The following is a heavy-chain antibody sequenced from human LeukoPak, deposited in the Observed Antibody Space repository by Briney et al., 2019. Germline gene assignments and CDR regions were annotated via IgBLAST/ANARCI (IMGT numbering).Heavy chain of an antibody. V-gene: IGHV4-59*08. CDR3: ARHLGLARGSNWLDP. D-gene: IGHD3-16*01. Sequence: PSETLSLTCTVSVGSIGTHYCSWIRQPPGKGLEWIGYISNSGTTNYNPSLKSQLDMSVDTSKNQFSLRLSSVTAADTAVYYCARHLGLARGSNWLDPWGQGTLVIVSS. J-gene: IGHJ5*02. CDR2: ISNSGTT. CDR1: VGSIGTHY.